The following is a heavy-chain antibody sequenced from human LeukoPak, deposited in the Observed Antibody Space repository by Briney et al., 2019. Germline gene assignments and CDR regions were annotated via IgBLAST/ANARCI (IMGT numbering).Heavy chain of an antibody. CDR3: ARVPVEWESDSYYYYYMDV. CDR1: GGTFSSYA. CDR2: IIPIFGTA. J-gene: IGHJ6*03. V-gene: IGHV1-69*13. Sequence: ASVKVSCKASGGTFSSYAISWVRQAPGQGLEWMGGIIPIFGTANYAQKFQGRVTITADESTSTAYMELSSLRAEDTAVYYCARVPVEWESDSYYYYYMDVWGKGTTVTVSS. D-gene: IGHD1-26*01.